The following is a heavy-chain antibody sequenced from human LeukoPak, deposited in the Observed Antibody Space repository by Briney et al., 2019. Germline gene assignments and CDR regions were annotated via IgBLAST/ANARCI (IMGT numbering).Heavy chain of an antibody. Sequence: GGSLRLSCAASGFTVSSNYMDWVRQAPGKGLEWLSLIYSGGNTYYADSVRGRFTISRDNSKNTLYLQVNSLRAEDTGVYYCARSSDVAGTSDYWGQGTLVTVSS. CDR3: ARSSDVAGTSDY. V-gene: IGHV3-53*01. J-gene: IGHJ4*02. CDR2: IYSGGNT. D-gene: IGHD6-19*01. CDR1: GFTVSSNY.